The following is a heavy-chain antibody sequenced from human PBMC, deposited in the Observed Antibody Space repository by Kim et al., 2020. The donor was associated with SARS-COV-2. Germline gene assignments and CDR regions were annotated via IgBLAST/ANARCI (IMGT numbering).Heavy chain of an antibody. CDR2: IKQDGSEK. CDR3: ARDMDYYDSSGYNFDY. CDR1: GFTFSSYW. V-gene: IGHV3-7*01. J-gene: IGHJ4*02. Sequence: GGSLRLSCAASGFTFSSYWMSWVRQAPGKGLEWVANIKQDGSEKYYVDSVKGRFTISRDNTKNSLYLQMNSLRAEDTAVYYCARDMDYYDSSGYNFDYWGQGALVTVSS. D-gene: IGHD3-22*01.